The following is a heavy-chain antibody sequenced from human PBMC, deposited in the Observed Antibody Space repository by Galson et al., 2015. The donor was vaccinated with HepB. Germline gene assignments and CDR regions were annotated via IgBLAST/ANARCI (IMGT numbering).Heavy chain of an antibody. CDR1: GLTFSDYY. J-gene: IGHJ4*02. CDR3: ARARSKYYYDSSGYYFSYFDY. Sequence: SLRLSCAAAGLTFSDYYMSWIRQAPGKGLEWVSYISGSGTTIYSADSVKGRFAISRDNAKNSLCLQMNSLRAEDAAVYYCARARSKYYYDSSGYYFSYFDYWGQGTLVTVSS. V-gene: IGHV3-11*01. D-gene: IGHD3-22*01. CDR2: ISGSGTTI.